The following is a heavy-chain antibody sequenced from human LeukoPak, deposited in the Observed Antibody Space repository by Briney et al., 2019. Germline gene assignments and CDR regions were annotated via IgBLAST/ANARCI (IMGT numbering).Heavy chain of an antibody. V-gene: IGHV1-46*01. J-gene: IGHJ4*02. D-gene: IGHD3-22*01. CDR2: INPSGGST. Sequence: ASVKVSCKASGYTFTSYYMHWVRQAPGQGLEWMGIINPSGGSTSYAQKFQGRATMTRDTSTSTVYMELSSLRSEDTAVYYCARVPPAAYDSSGYTVWGQGTLVTVSS. CDR3: ARVPPAAYDSSGYTV. CDR1: GYTFTSYY.